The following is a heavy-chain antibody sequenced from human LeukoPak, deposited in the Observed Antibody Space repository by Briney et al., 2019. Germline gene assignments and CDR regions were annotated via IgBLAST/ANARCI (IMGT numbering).Heavy chain of an antibody. CDR3: ARVGDHYRWYLDL. J-gene: IGHJ2*01. D-gene: IGHD3-10*01. CDR1: GFTVSTNY. Sequence: PGGSLRLSCAASGFTVSTNYMNWLRQAPGKGLEWVSILYSGSSTYYADAVKGRFTISRDDSKNTLYLQMNSLRAEDTAVYYCARVGDHYRWYLDLWGRGTHVTVSS. CDR2: LYSGSST. V-gene: IGHV3-53*01.